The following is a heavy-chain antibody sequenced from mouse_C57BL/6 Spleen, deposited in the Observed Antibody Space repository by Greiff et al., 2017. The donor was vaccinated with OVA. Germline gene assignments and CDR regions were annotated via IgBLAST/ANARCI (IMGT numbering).Heavy chain of an antibody. Sequence: VQLQQSGAELVKPGASVKMSCKASGYAFTSYWMNWVKQRPGQGLEWIGQIYPGDGDTNYNEKFKGKATLTADKSSSTAYMQLSSLTSEDSAFYFCAGAERVCDGCSGGVFDYWGQGTTVTVSS. CDR1: GYAFTSYW. D-gene: IGHD2-3*01. J-gene: IGHJ2*01. V-gene: IGHV1-80*01. CDR2: IYPGDGDT. CDR3: AGAERVCDGCSGGVFDY.